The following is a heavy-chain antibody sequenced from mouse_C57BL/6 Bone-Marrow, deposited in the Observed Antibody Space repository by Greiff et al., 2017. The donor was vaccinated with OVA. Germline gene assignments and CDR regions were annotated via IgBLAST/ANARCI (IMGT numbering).Heavy chain of an antibody. Sequence: VQLQQPGAELVMPGASVKLSCKASGYTFTSYWMHWVKQRPGQGLEWIGEIDPSDNYTNSPQKFKGKSTLTVDKSSSTAYMQLSSLTSEDSAVYYCARCYYGAYYAMDYWGQGTSVTVSS. CDR1: GYTFTSYW. D-gene: IGHD2-13*01. CDR3: ARCYYGAYYAMDY. J-gene: IGHJ4*01. V-gene: IGHV1-69*01. CDR2: IDPSDNYT.